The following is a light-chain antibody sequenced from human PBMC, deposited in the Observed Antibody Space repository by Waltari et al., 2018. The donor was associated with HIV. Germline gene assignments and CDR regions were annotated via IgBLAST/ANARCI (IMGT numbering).Light chain of an antibody. CDR2: TNN. J-gene: IGLJ2*01. CDR1: TSNIGINA. Sequence: SVLTQPPSTSGTPVQRVTISCSGSTSNIGINAVNWYQQLPGTAPKLVIYTNNQRMPGVPDRFTGSKSGTSASLAISGLQSEDEAHYYCAVWDDSLNGNVIFGGGTKLTVL. V-gene: IGLV1-44*01. CDR3: AVWDDSLNGNVI.